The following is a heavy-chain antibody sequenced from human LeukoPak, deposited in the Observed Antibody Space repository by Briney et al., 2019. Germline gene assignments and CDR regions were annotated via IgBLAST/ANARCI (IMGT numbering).Heavy chain of an antibody. CDR2: ISSSGSTP. CDR1: GFTFSSYE. V-gene: IGHV3-48*03. CDR3: ARVFPDIMDTIYYYYYMDV. Sequence: GGSLRLSCAASGFTFSSYEMNWVRQAPGKGLEWVSYISSSGSTPHYADSVQGRFTISRDNAKNSLYLQMSSLRAEDTAVYYCARVFPDIMDTIYYYYYMDVWGKGATLTVSS. D-gene: IGHD5-12*01. J-gene: IGHJ6*03.